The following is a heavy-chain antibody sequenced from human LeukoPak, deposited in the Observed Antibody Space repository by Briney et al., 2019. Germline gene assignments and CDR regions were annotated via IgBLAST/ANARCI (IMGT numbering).Heavy chain of an antibody. V-gene: IGHV1-69*04. CDR1: GGTFSSYA. Sequence: GASVKVSCKASGGTFSSYAISWVRQAPGQGLEWMGRIIPILGIANYAQKFQGRVTITADKSTSTAYMELSSLRSEDTAVYYCASRYSGSYAHGDYFDYWGQGTLVTVSS. D-gene: IGHD1-26*01. CDR2: IIPILGIA. CDR3: ASRYSGSYAHGDYFDY. J-gene: IGHJ4*02.